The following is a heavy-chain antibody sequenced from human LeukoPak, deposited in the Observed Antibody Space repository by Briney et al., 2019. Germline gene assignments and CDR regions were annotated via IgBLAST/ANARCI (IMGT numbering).Heavy chain of an antibody. CDR1: GFSFVTYW. CDR2: IKQDGSVK. V-gene: IGHV3-7*05. Sequence: GGSLRLSCAASGFSFVTYWMSWVRQAPGEGLEWVANIKQDGSVKYYVDSVKGRFTISRDNAKNSLYLQMNSLRAEDTAVYFCARIGYSSSSFDCWGRGTLVTVSS. J-gene: IGHJ4*02. CDR3: ARIGYSSSSFDC. D-gene: IGHD6-6*01.